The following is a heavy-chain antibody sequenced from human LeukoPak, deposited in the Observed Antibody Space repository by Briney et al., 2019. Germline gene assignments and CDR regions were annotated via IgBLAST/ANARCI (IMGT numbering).Heavy chain of an antibody. CDR1: GGSISSGSYY. D-gene: IGHD3-22*01. V-gene: IGHV4-61*02. CDR2: IFTSGST. J-gene: IGHJ3*02. Sequence: SQTLSLTCTVSGGSISSGSYYWSWIRQPAGKGLEWIGRIFTSGSTNYNPSLKSRVTISVDTSKNQFSLKLSSVTAADTALYYCARYGNYYDSSGYFLDAFDIWGQGTMVTVSS. CDR3: ARYGNYYDSSGYFLDAFDI.